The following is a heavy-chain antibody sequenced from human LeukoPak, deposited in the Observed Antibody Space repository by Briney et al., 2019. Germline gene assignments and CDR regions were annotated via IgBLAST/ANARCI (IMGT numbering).Heavy chain of an antibody. J-gene: IGHJ4*02. CDR1: GFNFSSYG. Sequence: GRSLRLSCAASGFNFSSYGMHWVRQAPGKGLEWVTVISYDGSSKYYADSVKGRFTISRDNSKNTLYLQMNSLRAEDTAVYYCAREAPYYDSSGYDRDYWGQGTLVTVSS. CDR3: AREAPYYDSSGYDRDY. V-gene: IGHV3-30*03. D-gene: IGHD3-22*01. CDR2: ISYDGSSK.